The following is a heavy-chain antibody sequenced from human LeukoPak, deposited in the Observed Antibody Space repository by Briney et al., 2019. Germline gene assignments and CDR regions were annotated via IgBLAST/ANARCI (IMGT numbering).Heavy chain of an antibody. D-gene: IGHD6-13*01. J-gene: IGHJ5*02. CDR1: GGAISSSSYY. V-gene: IGHV4-39*07. CDR2: IYYSGST. CDR3: ARGESSSSWYQDQYNWFDP. Sequence: LETLSLTCTVSGGAISSSSYYWGWIRQPPGKGLEWIGSIYYSGSTYYNPSLKSRVTISVDTSKNQFSLKLSSVTAADTAVYYCARGESSSSWYQDQYNWFDPWGQGTLVTVSS.